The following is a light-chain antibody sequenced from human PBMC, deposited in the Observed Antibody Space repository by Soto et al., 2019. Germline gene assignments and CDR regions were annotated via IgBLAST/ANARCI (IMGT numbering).Light chain of an antibody. J-gene: IGKJ2*01. CDR3: QQYNSYSSTT. CDR1: QSISSW. Sequence: DIQMTQSPSTLSAFVGDRVTITCGASQSISSWLAWYQQKPGKAPKLLIHKASSLESGVPSRFSGSGSETEFTLTISSLQPDDSATYYCQQYNSYSSTTFGQGTKLEIK. CDR2: KAS. V-gene: IGKV1-5*03.